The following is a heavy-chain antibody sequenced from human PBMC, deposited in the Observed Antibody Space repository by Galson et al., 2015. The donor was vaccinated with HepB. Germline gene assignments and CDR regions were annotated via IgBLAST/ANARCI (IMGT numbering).Heavy chain of an antibody. CDR3: AKHQPRRWVASYYYGMDV. V-gene: IGHV3-66*04. Sequence: SLRLSCAASGFSVSSNYMNWVRQAPGKGLEWVSTFYDSDNTYYAPSVKGRFTVSRDIPKNTLYLQMNSLRAGDTAIYYCAKHQPRRWVASYYYGMDVWGQGTTVTVSS. J-gene: IGHJ6*02. D-gene: IGHD4-23*01. CDR2: FYDSDNT. CDR1: GFSVSSNY.